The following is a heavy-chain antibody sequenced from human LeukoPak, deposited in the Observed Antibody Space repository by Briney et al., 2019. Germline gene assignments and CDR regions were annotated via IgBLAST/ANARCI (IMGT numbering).Heavy chain of an antibody. CDR2: IKQVGSEK. CDR1: GFTFSSYW. Sequence: PGRSLRLSCAASGFTFSSYWMSWVRQAPGKGLEWVANIKQVGSEKYYVDSVKGRFTISRDHAKNPLYLQMNSLRAEDTAVYYCASTRYSSSPMFDYWGQGTLVTVSS. J-gene: IGHJ4*02. V-gene: IGHV3-7*01. D-gene: IGHD6-6*01. CDR3: ASTRYSSSPMFDY.